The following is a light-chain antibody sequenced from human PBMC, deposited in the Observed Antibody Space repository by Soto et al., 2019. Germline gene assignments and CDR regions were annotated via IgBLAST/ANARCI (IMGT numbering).Light chain of an antibody. CDR1: QSISSY. Sequence: DIQMTQSPSSLSASVGDRVTITCRASQSISSYLIWFQQRPGKAPKLLIYDASSLHTGVPSRFSGSGSGTDFALTISSLQPEDFATYYCQQSFSSPRTFGQGTKVEIK. V-gene: IGKV1-39*01. J-gene: IGKJ1*01. CDR2: DAS. CDR3: QQSFSSPRT.